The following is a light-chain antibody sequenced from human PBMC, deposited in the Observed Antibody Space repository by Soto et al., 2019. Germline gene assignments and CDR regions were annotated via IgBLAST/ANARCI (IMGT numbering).Light chain of an antibody. V-gene: IGLV2-23*01. CDR2: EDS. Sequence: QSALTQPASVSGSPGQSITISCTGTSSDVGSYSLVSWYQQHPGKAPKLMIYEDSKRPSGISNRFSGSKSGNTASLTISGLQVEDEADYYCCSYAGSSAHVVFGGGTKVTVL. J-gene: IGLJ2*01. CDR3: CSYAGSSAHVV. CDR1: SSDVGSYSL.